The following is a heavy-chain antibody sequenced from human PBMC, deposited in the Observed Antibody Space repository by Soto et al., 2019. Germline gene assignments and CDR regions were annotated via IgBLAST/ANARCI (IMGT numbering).Heavy chain of an antibody. J-gene: IGHJ4*02. CDR3: ARAEPPIAVAGTTPSYYFDY. CDR1: GYSISSGYY. Sequence: SETLSLTXAVSGYSISSGYYWGWIRQPPGKGLEWIGSIYHSGSTYYNPSLKSRVTISVDTSKNQFSLKLSSVTAADTAVYYCARAEPPIAVAGTTPSYYFDYWGQGTLVTVSS. V-gene: IGHV4-38-2*01. CDR2: IYHSGST. D-gene: IGHD6-19*01.